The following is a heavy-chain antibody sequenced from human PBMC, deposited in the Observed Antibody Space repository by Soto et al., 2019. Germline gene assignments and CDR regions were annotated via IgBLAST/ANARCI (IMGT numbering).Heavy chain of an antibody. V-gene: IGHV2-5*02. CDR3: ATLTADF. J-gene: IGHJ4*02. Sequence: ITLEESGPTLVKPTETLTLTCTFSGFSLTTGVGVGWVRQPPGKALEWLALVYWDDDKHYTPSLMSRLTTTKDISKGQVVLTMTNMDPVDTATYYCATLTADFWGPGTLVTVSS. CDR2: VYWDDDK. CDR1: GFSLTTGVG.